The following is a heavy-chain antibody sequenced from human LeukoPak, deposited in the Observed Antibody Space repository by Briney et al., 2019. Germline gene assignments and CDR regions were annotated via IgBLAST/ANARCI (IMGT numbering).Heavy chain of an antibody. CDR1: GFTFSSYA. Sequence: GGSLRLSCAASGFTFSSYAMSWVRQAPGKGLEWVSAISGSGGSTYYADSVKGRFTISRDNSKNTLHLQMISLRAEDTAAYYCARDQGAWGYGYNFDYWGQGTLVTVSS. J-gene: IGHJ4*02. CDR2: ISGSGGST. CDR3: ARDQGAWGYGYNFDY. V-gene: IGHV3-23*01. D-gene: IGHD3-16*01.